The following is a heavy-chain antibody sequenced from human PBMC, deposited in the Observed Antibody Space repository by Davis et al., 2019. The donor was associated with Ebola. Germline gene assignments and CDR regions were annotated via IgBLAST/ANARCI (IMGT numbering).Heavy chain of an antibody. Sequence: SETLSLTCAVYGGSFSGYYWSWVRQPPGKGLEWIGSIYYSGSTYYNPSLKSRVTISVDTSKNQFSLKLSSVTAADTAVYYCAREIVVVPAAIQFADYWGQGTLVTVSS. CDR1: GGSFSGYY. D-gene: IGHD2-2*02. J-gene: IGHJ4*02. CDR2: IYYSGST. CDR3: AREIVVVPAAIQFADY. V-gene: IGHV4-34*09.